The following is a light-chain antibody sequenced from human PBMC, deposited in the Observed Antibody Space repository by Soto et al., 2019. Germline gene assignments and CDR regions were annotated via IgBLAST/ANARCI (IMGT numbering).Light chain of an antibody. CDR3: QQRSNWPPE. CDR1: QSVSSY. J-gene: IGKJ3*01. Sequence: EIVLTQSPATLSLSPGERATLSCRASQSVSSYLAWYRQKPGQAPRLLIYDASNRATGIPARFSGSGSGTDFTLTISSLEPEDFAVYYCQQRSNWPPEFGPGTKVDIK. CDR2: DAS. V-gene: IGKV3-11*01.